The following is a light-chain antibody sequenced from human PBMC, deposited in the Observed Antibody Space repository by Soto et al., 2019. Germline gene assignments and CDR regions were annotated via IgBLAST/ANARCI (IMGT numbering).Light chain of an antibody. CDR2: GAS. CDR3: QQYGSSPYT. V-gene: IGKV3-20*01. Sequence: ENVLTQSPGTLSLSPGERATLSCRASQSVTSNYLAWYQQKPGQAPRLLIYGASSRATGIPDRFSGSVSGTDFTLTISRLEPEDFAVYYCQQYGSSPYTFGQGAKLEIK. J-gene: IGKJ2*01. CDR1: QSVTSNY.